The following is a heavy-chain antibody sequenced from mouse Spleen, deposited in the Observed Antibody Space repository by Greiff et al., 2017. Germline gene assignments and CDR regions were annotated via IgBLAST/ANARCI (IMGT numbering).Heavy chain of an antibody. D-gene: IGHD1-2*01. CDR2: ISSGGSYT. Sequence: DVMLVESGGDLVKPGGSLKLSCAASGFTFSSYGMSWVRQTPDKRLEWVATISSGGSYTYYPDSVKGRFTISRDNAKNTLYLQMSSLKSEDTAMYYCARPLPSYYFDYWGQGTTLTVSS. CDR3: ARPLPSYYFDY. J-gene: IGHJ2*01. V-gene: IGHV5-6*02. CDR1: GFTFSSYG.